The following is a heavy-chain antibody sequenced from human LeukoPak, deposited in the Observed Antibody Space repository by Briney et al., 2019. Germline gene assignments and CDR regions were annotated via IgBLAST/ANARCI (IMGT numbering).Heavy chain of an antibody. J-gene: IGHJ4*02. Sequence: PGGSLRLSCAASGFTFSSYAMHWVRQAPGKGLEWVSGISWNSGSIGYADSVKGRFTISRDNAKNSLYLQMNSLRAEDTALYYCAKDPYCSGGSCYSWFDYWGQGTLVTVSS. CDR2: ISWNSGSI. V-gene: IGHV3-9*01. CDR3: AKDPYCSGGSCYSWFDY. D-gene: IGHD2-15*01. CDR1: GFTFSSYA.